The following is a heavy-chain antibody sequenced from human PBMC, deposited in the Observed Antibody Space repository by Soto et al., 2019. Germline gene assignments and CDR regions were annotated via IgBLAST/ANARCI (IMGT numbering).Heavy chain of an antibody. V-gene: IGHV4-30-2*01. CDR3: ARYRAGTTASYNGMDV. J-gene: IGHJ6*02. D-gene: IGHD1-7*01. Sequence: SETLSLTCAVSGGSITSGNSYSWSWIRQPPGKGLEWIGSISHTGSTSYNPSLKSRVTMSVDKSKNQFSLKLSSVTAADMGVYYCARYRAGTTASYNGMDVWGRGSTVTFSS. CDR2: ISHTGST. CDR1: GGSITSGNSYS.